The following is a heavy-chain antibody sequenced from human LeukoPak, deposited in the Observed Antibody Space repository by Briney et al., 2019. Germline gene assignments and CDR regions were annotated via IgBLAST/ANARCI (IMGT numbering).Heavy chain of an antibody. V-gene: IGHV4-34*01. D-gene: IGHD2-2*01. CDR2: INHSGST. CDR3: ARDTVVVPAEPGQNWFDP. J-gene: IGHJ5*02. CDR1: GGSFSGYY. Sequence: SETLSLTCAVYGGSFSGYYWSWIRQPPGKGLEWIGEINHSGSTNYNPSLKSRVTISVDTSKNQFSLKLSSVTAADTAVYYCARDTVVVPAEPGQNWFDPWGQGTLVTVSS.